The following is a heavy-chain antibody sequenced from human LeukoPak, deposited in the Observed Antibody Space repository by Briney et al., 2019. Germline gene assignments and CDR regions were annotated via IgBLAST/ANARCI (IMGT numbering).Heavy chain of an antibody. Sequence: GRSLRLSCAASGFTFSSYGMNWVRQAPGKGLEWVAVIWYDGSNKYYGDSVKGRFTISRDNSKNTVSLQMNSLRVEDTAVYYCARLGGSWGFDYWGQGTLVTVSS. CDR1: GFTFSSYG. CDR2: IWYDGSNK. D-gene: IGHD6-13*01. J-gene: IGHJ4*02. V-gene: IGHV3-33*01. CDR3: ARLGGSWGFDY.